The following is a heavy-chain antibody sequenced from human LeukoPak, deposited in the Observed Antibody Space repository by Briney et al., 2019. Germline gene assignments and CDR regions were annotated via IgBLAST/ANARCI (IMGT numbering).Heavy chain of an antibody. Sequence: PGGSLRLSCAASGFTFSTYWMNWVRQPPGKGLVWVSRINSDGSSTTYADSVMGRFTISRDNATNTLFLQMNSLRADDTAGYYCARSTSHYYYYYMDVWGKGTTVTISS. CDR2: INSDGSST. CDR1: GFTFSTYW. CDR3: ARSTSHYYYYYMDV. J-gene: IGHJ6*03. V-gene: IGHV3-74*01.